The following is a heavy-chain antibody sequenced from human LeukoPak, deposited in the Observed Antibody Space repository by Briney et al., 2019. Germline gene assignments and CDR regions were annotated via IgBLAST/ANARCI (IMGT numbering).Heavy chain of an antibody. V-gene: IGHV4-34*01. Sequence: SETLSLTCAVYGGSFSGYYWSWIRQPPGKGLEWIGEINHSGSTNYNPSLKSRVTISVDASKNQFSLKLSSVTAADTAVYYCARRGSITIFGVVTDYYYYMDVWGKGTTVTVSS. D-gene: IGHD3-3*01. J-gene: IGHJ6*03. CDR2: INHSGST. CDR3: ARRGSITIFGVVTDYYYYMDV. CDR1: GGSFSGYY.